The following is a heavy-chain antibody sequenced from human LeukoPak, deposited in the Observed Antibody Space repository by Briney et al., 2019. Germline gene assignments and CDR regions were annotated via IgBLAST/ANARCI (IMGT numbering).Heavy chain of an antibody. J-gene: IGHJ4*02. CDR3: ARDLISSYCGTTTCYPNYYFDY. CDR1: GFTFSDYF. Sequence: GGSLRLSCAASGFTFSDYFMSWIRQAPGKGLEWISYISYSGTNTYYADSVKGRFTISRDNADNSLYLQMNSLRAEDTAVYYCARDLISSYCGTTTCYPNYYFDYWGQGTLVTVSS. V-gene: IGHV3-11*01. D-gene: IGHD2-2*01. CDR2: ISYSGTNT.